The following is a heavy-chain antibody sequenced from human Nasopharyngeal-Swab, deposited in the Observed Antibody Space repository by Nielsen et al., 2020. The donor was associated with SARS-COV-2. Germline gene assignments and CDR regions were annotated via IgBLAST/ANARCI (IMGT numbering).Heavy chain of an antibody. V-gene: IGHV1-69*13. CDR1: GYTFTSYG. J-gene: IGHJ4*02. Sequence: SVKVSCKASGYTFTSYGISWVRRAPGQGLEWMGGIIPIFGTANYAQKFQGRVTITADESTSTAYMELSSLRSEDTAVYYCARDDPESPMVGAWYFDYWGQGTLVTVSS. D-gene: IGHD3-10*02. CDR3: ARDDPESPMVGAWYFDY. CDR2: IIPIFGTA.